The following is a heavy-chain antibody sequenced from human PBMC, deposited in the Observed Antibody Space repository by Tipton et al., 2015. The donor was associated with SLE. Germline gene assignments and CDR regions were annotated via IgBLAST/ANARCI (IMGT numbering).Heavy chain of an antibody. CDR3: ARVGIPPGGTPCPTPHYHSYYYLDV. D-gene: IGHD6-13*01. CDR2: VYASGNI. J-gene: IGHJ6*03. V-gene: IGHV4-61*02. CDR1: GGSISSGYYY. Sequence: TLSLTCSVSGGSISSGYYYWSWIRQPAGKGLEYIGRVYASGNINYNPSLKSRVTISIDTSKNQFSLSLRSVTAAVTAVYYCARVGIPPGGTPCPTPHYHSYYYLDVWGKGTTVIVSS.